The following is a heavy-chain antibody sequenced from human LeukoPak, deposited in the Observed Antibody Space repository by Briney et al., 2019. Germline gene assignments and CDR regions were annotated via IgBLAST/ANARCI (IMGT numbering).Heavy chain of an antibody. CDR1: GYTFTSYY. J-gene: IGHJ3*02. CDR2: INPSGGST. V-gene: IGHV1-46*01. CDR3: ASLGGAFDI. D-gene: IGHD2-15*01. Sequence: VASVKVSCKASGYTFTSYYMHWVRQAPGQGLEWMGIINPSGGSTSYAQKFQGRVTMTRDTSISTAYMELSRLRSDDTAVYYCASLGGAFDIWGQGTMVTVSS.